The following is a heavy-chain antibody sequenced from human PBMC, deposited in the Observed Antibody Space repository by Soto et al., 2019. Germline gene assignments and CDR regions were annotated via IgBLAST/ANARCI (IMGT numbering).Heavy chain of an antibody. D-gene: IGHD1-7*01. V-gene: IGHV1-8*01. CDR2: MNPNSGNT. CDR1: GYTFTSYD. CDR3: ATLKYNWNYQRVDYFDY. J-gene: IGHJ4*02. Sequence: GASVKVSCKASGYTFTSYDINWVRQATGQGLEWMGWMNPNSGNTGYAQKFQGRVTMTRNTSISTAYMELSSLRSEVTVVYYCATLKYNWNYQRVDYFDYWGQGTLVTV.